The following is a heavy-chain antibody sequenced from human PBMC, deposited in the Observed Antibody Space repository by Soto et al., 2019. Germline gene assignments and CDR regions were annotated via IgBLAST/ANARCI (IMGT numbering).Heavy chain of an antibody. V-gene: IGHV4-34*01. CDR3: ARSHREYYDFWSGYYNWFDP. Sequence: SETLSLTCAVYGGSFSGYYWSWIRQPPGKGLEWIGEINHSGSTNYNPSLKSRVAISVDTSENQFSLKLGSVTAADTAVYYCARSHREYYDFWSGYYNWFDPWGQGTLVTVSS. CDR1: GGSFSGYY. J-gene: IGHJ5*02. D-gene: IGHD3-3*01. CDR2: INHSGST.